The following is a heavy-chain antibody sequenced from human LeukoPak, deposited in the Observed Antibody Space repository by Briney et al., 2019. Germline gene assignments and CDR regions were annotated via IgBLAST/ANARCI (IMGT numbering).Heavy chain of an antibody. Sequence: PLETLSLTCAVSGYSISSGYYWVWIRQSPGKGLEWIGNIYHSGITHYNPSLQGRITLSVDTSKNQFSLNLSSVTAADTAVYYCTRFSTASSRPAYYWGQGTLVIVSS. V-gene: IGHV4-38-2*01. J-gene: IGHJ4*02. CDR2: IYHSGIT. CDR1: GYSISSGYY. CDR3: TRFSTASSRPAYY. D-gene: IGHD1-14*01.